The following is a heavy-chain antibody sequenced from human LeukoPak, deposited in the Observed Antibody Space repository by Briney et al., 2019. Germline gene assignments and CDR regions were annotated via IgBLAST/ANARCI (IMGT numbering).Heavy chain of an antibody. CDR3: ARACSSGYFLDY. CDR1: GGSISSYY. CDR2: IYSSGST. Sequence: SETLSLTCTVSGGSISSYYWSWIRQPPGKGLEWIGDIYSSGSTNYNPSLKSRVTISVDTSKNQVSLKLSSVTAADTAVYYCARACSSGYFLDYWGQGTLVTVSS. J-gene: IGHJ4*02. D-gene: IGHD3-22*01. V-gene: IGHV4-59*01.